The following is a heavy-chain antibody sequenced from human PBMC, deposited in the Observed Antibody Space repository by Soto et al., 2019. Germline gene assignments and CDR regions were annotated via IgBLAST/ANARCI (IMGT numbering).Heavy chain of an antibody. Sequence: SENLSLTCTVSGGSISRGGYYWSWIRQHPGKGLEGIGYIYYSGSTYYNPSLKSRVTISVDTSKDQFSLKLSSVTAADTAVYYCVRDFTDSSRPTPGMGVWPRGTMVTV. V-gene: IGHV4-31*03. CDR2: IYYSGST. CDR1: GGSISRGGYY. D-gene: IGHD6-19*01. CDR3: VRDFTDSSRPTPGMGV. J-gene: IGHJ6*02.